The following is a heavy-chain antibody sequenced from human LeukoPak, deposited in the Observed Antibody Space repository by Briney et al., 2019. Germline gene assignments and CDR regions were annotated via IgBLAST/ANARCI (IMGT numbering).Heavy chain of an antibody. D-gene: IGHD3-22*01. Sequence: GGSLRLSCAASGKYWMLLVHQAPGKGLVWVSHINSDGSWTSYADSVKGRFTISKDNAKNTVYLQMNSLRAEDTAVYYCVSFYETYWGRGTLVTVSS. CDR3: VSFYETY. V-gene: IGHV3-74*01. J-gene: IGHJ4*02. CDR1: GKYW. CDR2: INSDGSWT.